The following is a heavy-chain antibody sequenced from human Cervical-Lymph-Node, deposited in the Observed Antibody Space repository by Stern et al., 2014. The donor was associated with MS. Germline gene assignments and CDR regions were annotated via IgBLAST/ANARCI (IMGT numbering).Heavy chain of an antibody. V-gene: IGHV1-18*04. CDR1: GSTFTTYG. D-gene: IGHD3-16*01. CDR2: IRAYNGTT. CDR3: ARTYRPNGFDP. Sequence: VQLLQSGAEVQKPGASVKVSCKASGSTFTTYGISWVLQAPGQVLEWMGGIRAYNGTTNSAQKLKGRVTLTPATSRRTAYMELRSMRSGDTAVDYCARTYRPNGFDPWGQGTLVTVSS. J-gene: IGHJ5*02.